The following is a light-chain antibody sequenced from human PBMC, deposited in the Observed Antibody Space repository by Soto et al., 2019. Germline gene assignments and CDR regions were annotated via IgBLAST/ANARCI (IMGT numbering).Light chain of an antibody. J-gene: IGKJ5*01. V-gene: IGKV3D-20*02. CDR1: QSLTNSF. CDR2: GAS. CDR3: QQRHMWPIT. Sequence: EIVLTQSPGTLSLSPGERATLSCRASQSLTNSFIAWYQQRPGQAPRLLIYGASSRATGIPPRFSGSGSGTDFTLTISSLEPEDSAVYYCQQRHMWPITFGQGTRLEI.